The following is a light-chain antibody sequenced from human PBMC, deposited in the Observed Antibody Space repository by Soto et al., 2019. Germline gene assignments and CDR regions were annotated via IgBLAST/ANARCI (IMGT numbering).Light chain of an antibody. CDR1: ALPQQY. CDR3: QSADSSGTYGV. J-gene: IGLJ2*01. V-gene: IGLV3-25*03. CDR2: KDT. Sequence: SYELTQPPSVSVSPGQTARITCSGDALPQQYAYWYQQKPGQAPVLVIYKDTERPSGIPERFSGSSSGTTVTLTISGVQAEDEADYSCQSADSSGTYGVFGGGTQLTVL.